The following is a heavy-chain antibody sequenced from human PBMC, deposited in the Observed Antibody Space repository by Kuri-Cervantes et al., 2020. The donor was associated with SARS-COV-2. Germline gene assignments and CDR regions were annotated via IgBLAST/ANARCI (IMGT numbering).Heavy chain of an antibody. CDR3: AKLGILEWLSFDY. CDR2: LSHDATNK. V-gene: IGHV3-30-3*02. CDR1: GFSFPQYP. Sequence: GESLKISCAGSGFSFPQYPMHWVRQAPGRGREWVAILSHDATNKNYADSVRGRFTISRDNSKNTLYLQMNSLRAEDTAVYYCAKLGILEWLSFDYWGQGTLVTVSS. J-gene: IGHJ4*02. D-gene: IGHD3-3*01.